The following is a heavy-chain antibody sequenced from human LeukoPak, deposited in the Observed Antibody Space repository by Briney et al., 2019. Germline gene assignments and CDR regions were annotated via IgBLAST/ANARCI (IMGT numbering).Heavy chain of an antibody. D-gene: IGHD6-13*01. CDR2: IYYSGST. CDR3: ARVDATPYSSSWYFDY. J-gene: IGHJ4*02. Sequence: SETLSLTCTVSGGSLSSGGYYWSWIRQHPGKGLEWIGYIYYSGSTYYNPSLKTRVPISVDTSKNQFSLKLSSVTAADTAVYYCARVDATPYSSSWYFDYWGQGTLVTVSS. CDR1: GGSLSSGGYY. V-gene: IGHV4-31*03.